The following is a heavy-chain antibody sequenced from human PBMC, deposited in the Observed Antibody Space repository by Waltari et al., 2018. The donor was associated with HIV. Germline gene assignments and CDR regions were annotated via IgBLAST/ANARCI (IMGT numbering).Heavy chain of an antibody. CDR3: ARGRFEGYILYYYYGMDV. J-gene: IGHJ6*02. V-gene: IGHV4-61*02. CDR1: GGSISNGRYY. D-gene: IGHD5-12*01. Sequence: QVQLQESGPGLVKPSQTLSLTCTVSGGSISNGRYYWNCIRQPAGKGLEWIGRIYSSGNTNYNPSLKSRVTISVDTSKNQFSLKLSSLTAADTAVYYCARGRFEGYILYYYYGMDVWGQGTTVSVSS. CDR2: IYSSGNT.